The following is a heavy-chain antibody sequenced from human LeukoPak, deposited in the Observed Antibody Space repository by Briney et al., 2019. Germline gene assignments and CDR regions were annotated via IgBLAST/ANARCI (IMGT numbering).Heavy chain of an antibody. CDR3: AKDSERITMVRGPDY. Sequence: AGGSLRLSCAASGFTFSSYAMSWVRQAPGKGLEWVSAISGSGGSTYYADSVKGRFTISRDNSKNTLYLQMNSLRAEDTAVYYCAKDSERITMVRGPDYWGQGTLVTVSS. V-gene: IGHV3-23*01. CDR2: ISGSGGST. D-gene: IGHD3-10*01. J-gene: IGHJ4*02. CDR1: GFTFSSYA.